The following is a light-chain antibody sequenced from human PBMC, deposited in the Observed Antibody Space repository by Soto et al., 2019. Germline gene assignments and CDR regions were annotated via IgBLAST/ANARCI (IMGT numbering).Light chain of an antibody. Sequence: IVMTHSPATLSVSAGERASLSCRASQSVSNTYLVWYQHRPGQAPRLLIYGASTRATDIPARFSGSGSGTEFTLTISSLQSDDYAVYYCQQYNNLPRTFGGGTKVDIK. CDR1: QSVSNTY. CDR3: QQYNNLPRT. CDR2: GAS. V-gene: IGKV3-15*01. J-gene: IGKJ4*01.